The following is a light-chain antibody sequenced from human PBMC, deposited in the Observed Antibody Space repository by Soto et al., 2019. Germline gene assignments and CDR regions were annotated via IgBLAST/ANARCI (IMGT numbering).Light chain of an antibody. J-gene: IGKJ1*01. CDR3: QQYYSYPWT. Sequence: DIQMTQSPSTLSASVGDRVTITCRASQSISGWLAWYQQKPGKAPKLLIFDISNLASGVPSRFSGSGSGSATEFTLTISSLQPDDSATYYCQQYYSYPWTSGQGTKVDIK. CDR1: QSISGW. CDR2: DIS. V-gene: IGKV1-5*01.